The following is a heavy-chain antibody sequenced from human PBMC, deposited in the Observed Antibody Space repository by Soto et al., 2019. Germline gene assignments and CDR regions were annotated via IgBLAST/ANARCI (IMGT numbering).Heavy chain of an antibody. Sequence: QVQLVQSGAELKKPGASVKVSCQASGYTFSNSDMNWVRQATGQGPEWIGWVNHNNGDTGYAQKFQGRVTLTTDISTTTDYMELTSLRSEDTAIYYCAKVSRKGSAIDFDYWGQGTLITVSS. D-gene: IGHD3-10*01. CDR1: GYTFSNSD. J-gene: IGHJ4*02. CDR2: VNHNNGDT. CDR3: AKVSRKGSAIDFDY. V-gene: IGHV1-8*01.